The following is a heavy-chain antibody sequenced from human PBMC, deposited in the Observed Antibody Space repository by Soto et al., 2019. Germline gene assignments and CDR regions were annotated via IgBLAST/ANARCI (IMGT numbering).Heavy chain of an antibody. V-gene: IGHV1-69*01. CDR2: IIPMFGIP. D-gene: IGHD6-19*01. CDR3: ARGGTSGWLKGAYDV. Sequence: QVQLVQSGAEVKKPGSSVKVSCRASGGTLNKHDITWVRRAPGLGLEWLGGIIPMFGIPNYPQKFQGRVTITADDYTNTSHMELNSLTSDDKAVYYCARGGTSGWLKGAYDVWGQGTMVTVSS. J-gene: IGHJ3*01. CDR1: GGTLNKHD.